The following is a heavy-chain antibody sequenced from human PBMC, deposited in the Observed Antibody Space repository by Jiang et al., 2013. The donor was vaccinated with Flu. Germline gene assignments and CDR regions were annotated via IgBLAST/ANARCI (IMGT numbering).Heavy chain of an antibody. D-gene: IGHD2-15*01. Sequence: GAEVKKPGASVKVSCKTSGYTFTNYGISWVRQAPGQGLEWMGWISAYNGNTNYAQKLQGRVTMTTDTSTDTAYMELRNLRSDDTAIYYCARVSGSAPVYYFDYWGQGALVTVSS. V-gene: IGHV1-18*01. CDR1: GYTFTNYG. CDR3: ARVSGSAPVYYFDY. J-gene: IGHJ4*02. CDR2: ISAYNGNT.